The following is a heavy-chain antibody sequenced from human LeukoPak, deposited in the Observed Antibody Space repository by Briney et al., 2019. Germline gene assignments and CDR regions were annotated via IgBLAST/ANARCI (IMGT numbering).Heavy chain of an antibody. D-gene: IGHD6-19*01. CDR3: ARGLEQWLVDAFDI. Sequence: SSQTLSLTCTVSGGSISSGSYYWSWIRQPAGKGLEWIGRIYTSGSTNYNPSLKSRVTISVDTSKNQFSLKLSSVTAADTAVYYWARGLEQWLVDAFDIWGQGTMVTVSS. CDR1: GGSISSGSYY. J-gene: IGHJ3*02. CDR2: IYTSGST. V-gene: IGHV4-61*02.